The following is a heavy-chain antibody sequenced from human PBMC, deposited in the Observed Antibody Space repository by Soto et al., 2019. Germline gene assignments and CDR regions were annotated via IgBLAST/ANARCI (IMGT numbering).Heavy chain of an antibody. CDR2: IYPGDSDT. CDR1: GYSFTSYW. CDR3: ARHGGIAAAGGDYYVMDV. J-gene: IGHJ6*02. D-gene: IGHD6-13*01. Sequence: GEAPNISCEGSGYSFTSYWIGWVRQMPGNGLEWMGIIYPGDSDTRYSPSFQGQVTISADKSISTAYLQWSSLKASDTAMYYCARHGGIAAAGGDYYVMDVWGQGTTFTVSS. V-gene: IGHV5-51*01.